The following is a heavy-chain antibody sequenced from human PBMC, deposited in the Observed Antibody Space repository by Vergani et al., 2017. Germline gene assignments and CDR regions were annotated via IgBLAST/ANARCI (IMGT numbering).Heavy chain of an antibody. J-gene: IGHJ6*02. D-gene: IGHD2-8*01. V-gene: IGHV1-69*04. Sequence: QVQLVQSGAEVKKPGASVKVSCKASGGTFSSYAISWVRQAPGQGLEWMGRIIPILGKANYAQKFQGRVTITADKSTSTAYMELRSRRSEDTAVYYCAGERGEGGYCTNGVCLHCSGGSCYYYYYGMDVWGQGTTVTVSS. CDR2: IIPILGKA. CDR3: AGERGEGGYCTNGVCLHCSGGSCYYYYYGMDV. CDR1: GGTFSSYA.